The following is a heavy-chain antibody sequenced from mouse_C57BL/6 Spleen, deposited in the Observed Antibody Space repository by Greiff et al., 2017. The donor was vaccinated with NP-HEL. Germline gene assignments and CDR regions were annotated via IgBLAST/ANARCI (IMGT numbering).Heavy chain of an antibody. CDR2: INYDGSST. CDR1: GFTFSDYY. D-gene: IGHD1-1*01. J-gene: IGHJ3*01. V-gene: IGHV5-16*01. CDR3: AREDYGSSFAY. Sequence: DVKVEESEGGLVQPGSSMKLSCTASGFTFSDYYMAWVRQVPEKGLEWVANINYDGSSTYYLDSLKSRFIISRDNAKNILYLQMSSLKSEDTATYYCAREDYGSSFAYWGQGTLVTVSA.